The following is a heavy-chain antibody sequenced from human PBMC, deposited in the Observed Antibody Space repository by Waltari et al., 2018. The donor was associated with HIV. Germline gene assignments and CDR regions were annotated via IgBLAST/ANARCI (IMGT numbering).Heavy chain of an antibody. CDR2: IYYSGST. V-gene: IGHV4-59*01. Sequence: QVQLQESGPGLVKPSETLSLTCTVSGGSISSYYWNWIRQPPGKGLEWIGYIYYSGSTNYNPSLKSRVTISVDTSKNQCALKLSSVTAADTAVYYCARVKQQLARSYYYYYGMDVWGQGTTVTVSS. D-gene: IGHD6-13*01. CDR1: GGSISSYY. J-gene: IGHJ6*02. CDR3: ARVKQQLARSYYYYYGMDV.